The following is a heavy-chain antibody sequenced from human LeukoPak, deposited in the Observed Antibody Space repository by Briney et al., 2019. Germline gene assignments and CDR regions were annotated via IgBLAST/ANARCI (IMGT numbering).Heavy chain of an antibody. D-gene: IGHD5-24*01. J-gene: IGHJ6*03. CDR1: GFTFSSYA. V-gene: IGHV3-23*01. CDR2: ISGGGGST. Sequence: GGSLRLSCAASGFTFSSYAMSWVRQAPGKGLEWVSAISGGGGSTYYADSVKGRFTISRDNSKNTLYLQMNSLRAEDTAVYYCAKDERWLQLLVYYYYMDVWGKGTTVTVSS. CDR3: AKDERWLQLLVYYYYMDV.